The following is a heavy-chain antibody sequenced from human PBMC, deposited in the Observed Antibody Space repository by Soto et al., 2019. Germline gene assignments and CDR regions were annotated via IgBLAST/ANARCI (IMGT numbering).Heavy chain of an antibody. CDR1: GFTLSGVD. CDR3: VKGGWYTSSSRSDY. V-gene: IGHV3-30*18. CDR2: MSYDGRNQ. J-gene: IGHJ4*02. D-gene: IGHD6-6*01. Sequence: QVQLVESGGGVVQPGTSLRLSCSASGFTLSGVDMHWVRQAPGKGLEWVAVMSYDGRNQYYADSVKGRFTVSRDSSKSTLYLQMNSLRSEDAAVYDCVKGGWYTSSSRSDYWGQGTLVTVSS.